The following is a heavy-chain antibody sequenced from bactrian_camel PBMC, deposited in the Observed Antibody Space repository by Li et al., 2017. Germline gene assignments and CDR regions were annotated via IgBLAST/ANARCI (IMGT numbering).Heavy chain of an antibody. Sequence: VQLVESGGGSVQAGGSLRLSCGSSGDYDSRNCMAWFRQTPGKEREGIAAIAHDGRTTYTDSVKGRFTISKDNARNTLYLQMDSLEPDDTAMYYCASDRSTRRSPCPHYSSWYPYWGQGTQVTVS. D-gene: IGHD2*01. CDR1: GDYDSRNC. CDR2: IAHDGRT. J-gene: IGHJ4*01. CDR3: ASDRSTRRSPCPHYSSWYPY. V-gene: IGHV3S53*01.